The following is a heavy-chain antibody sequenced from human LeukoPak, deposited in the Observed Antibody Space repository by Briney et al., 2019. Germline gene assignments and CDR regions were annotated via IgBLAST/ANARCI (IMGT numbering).Heavy chain of an antibody. V-gene: IGHV4-59*08. CDR2: IYYSGST. CDR3: ARRGIAAAGYDY. CDR1: GGSISSYY. J-gene: IGHJ4*02. Sequence: PSETLSLTCTVSGGSISSYYRSWIRQPPGKGLEWIGYIYYSGSTNYNPSLKSRVTISVDTSKNQFSLKLSSVTAADTAVYYCARRGIAAAGYDYWGQGTLVTVSS. D-gene: IGHD6-13*01.